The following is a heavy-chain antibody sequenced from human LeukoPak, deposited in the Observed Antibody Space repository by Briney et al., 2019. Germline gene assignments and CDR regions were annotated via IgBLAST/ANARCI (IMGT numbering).Heavy chain of an antibody. CDR2: ISSNGGST. CDR1: GFTFSNHA. J-gene: IGHJ4*02. Sequence: GGSLRLSCAASGFTFSNHATHWVRQAPGKGLEYVSAISSNGGSTYCANSVKGRFTISRDNSKNTLYLQMDSLRAEDMAVYYCARDRYYDSSGPIDYWGQGTLVTVSS. V-gene: IGHV3-64*01. CDR3: ARDRYYDSSGPIDY. D-gene: IGHD3-22*01.